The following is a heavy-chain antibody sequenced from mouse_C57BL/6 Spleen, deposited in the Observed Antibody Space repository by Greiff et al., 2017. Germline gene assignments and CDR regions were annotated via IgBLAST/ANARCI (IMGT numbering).Heavy chain of an antibody. CDR2: IYPSDSET. V-gene: IGHV1-61*01. CDR3: ARRYSNYEYYFDY. J-gene: IGHJ2*01. CDR1: GYTFTSYW. Sequence: VQLQQPGAELVRPGSSVKLSCKASGYTFTSYWMDWVKQRPGQGLEWIGNIYPSDSETHYNQKFKDKATLTVDKSSSTAYMQLSSLTSEDSAVYYCARRYSNYEYYFDYWGQGTTLTVSS. D-gene: IGHD2-5*01.